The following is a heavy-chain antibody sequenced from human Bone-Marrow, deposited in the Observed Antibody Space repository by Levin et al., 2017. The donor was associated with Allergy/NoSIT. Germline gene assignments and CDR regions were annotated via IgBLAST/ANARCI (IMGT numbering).Heavy chain of an antibody. CDR1: GFTFGDYA. CDR3: VKDIGRGTYSSGHGGFDI. D-gene: IGHD6-19*01. Sequence: PGGSLRLSCAASGFTFGDYAMHWVRQAPGKGLEWVSGVNWHSGNIVYADSVKGRFTTSRDNARSSLYLQMNSLRAADTALYRCVKDIGRGTYSSGHGGFDIWGQGTMVTVSS. J-gene: IGHJ3*02. V-gene: IGHV3-9*01. CDR2: VNWHSGNI.